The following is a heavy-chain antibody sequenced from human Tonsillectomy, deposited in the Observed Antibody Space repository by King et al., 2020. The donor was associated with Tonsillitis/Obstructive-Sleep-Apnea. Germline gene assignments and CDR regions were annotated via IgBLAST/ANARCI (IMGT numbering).Heavy chain of an antibody. D-gene: IGHD2-2*01. J-gene: IGHJ4*02. CDR2: IYPGDSDT. CDR3: ARGDIVVVPAASWDY. Sequence: VQLVESGAEVKKPGESLKLSCKGSGYSFTSYWIGWVRQMPGKGLEWMGIIYPGDSDTRYSPSFQGQVTISADKSISTAYLQWSSLKASDTAMYYCARGDIVVVPAASWDYWGQGTLVTVSS. V-gene: IGHV5-51*01. CDR1: GYSFTSYW.